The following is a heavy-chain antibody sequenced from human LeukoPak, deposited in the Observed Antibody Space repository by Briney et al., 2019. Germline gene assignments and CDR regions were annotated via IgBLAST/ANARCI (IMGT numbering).Heavy chain of an antibody. CDR3: ASEMWGAHAFDI. D-gene: IGHD3-16*01. Sequence: SETLSLTCTVSGGSISSSSYYWGWIRQPPGKGLEWIGSNYYSGSTNYNPSLKSRVTISVDTSKNQFSLKLSSVTAADTAVYYCASEMWGAHAFDIWGQGTMVTVSS. J-gene: IGHJ3*02. CDR1: GGSISSSSYY. CDR2: NYYSGST. V-gene: IGHV4-39*07.